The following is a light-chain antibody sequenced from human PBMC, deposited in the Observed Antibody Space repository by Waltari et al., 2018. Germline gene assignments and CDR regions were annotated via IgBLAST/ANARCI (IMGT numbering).Light chain of an antibody. CDR3: QQFGTSPRT. Sequence: ELVLTQSPGTLSLSPGERATLSCRASQSLSSTYLAWDQQKPGQAPRLLIYSASSRATGIPDRFSGSGSGTDFSLTISRLEAEDFAVYYCQQFGTSPRTFGQGTKVEIK. CDR1: QSLSSTY. V-gene: IGKV3-20*01. J-gene: IGKJ1*01. CDR2: SAS.